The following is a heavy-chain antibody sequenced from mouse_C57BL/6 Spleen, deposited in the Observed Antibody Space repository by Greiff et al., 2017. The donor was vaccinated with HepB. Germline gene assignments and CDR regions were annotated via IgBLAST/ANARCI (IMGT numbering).Heavy chain of an antibody. CDR1: GFTFSSYG. Sequence: EVRLVESGGDLVKPGGSLKLSCAASGFTFSSYGMSWVRQTPDKRLEWVATISSGGSYTYYPDSVKGRFTISRDNAKNTLYLQMSSLKSEDTAMYYCARRSTMITQYYFDYWGQGTTLTVSS. CDR3: ARRSTMITQYYFDY. CDR2: ISSGGSYT. V-gene: IGHV5-6*02. J-gene: IGHJ2*01. D-gene: IGHD2-4*01.